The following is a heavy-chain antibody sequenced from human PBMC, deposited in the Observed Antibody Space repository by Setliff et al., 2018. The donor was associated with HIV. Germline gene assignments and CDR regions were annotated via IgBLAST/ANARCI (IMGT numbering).Heavy chain of an antibody. J-gene: IGHJ4*02. CDR2: INPDSRGT. D-gene: IGHD6-13*01. CDR1: GYAFTDYS. V-gene: IGHV1-2*06. Sequence: VASVKVSCKTSGYAFTDYSIHWVRQAPGQGLEWVGRINPDSRGTNYAQTFQGRVTMTRDTSVSTAYMELSRLKSDDTAVFYCARGVKGIATTGKYYFDYWGQGTLVTVS. CDR3: ARGVKGIATTGKYYFDY.